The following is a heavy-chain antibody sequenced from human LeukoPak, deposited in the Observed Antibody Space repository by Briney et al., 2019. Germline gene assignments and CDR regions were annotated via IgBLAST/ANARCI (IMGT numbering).Heavy chain of an antibody. Sequence: PGGSLRLSCAASGFTFSSYGMHWVRQAPGKGLEWVAVMWYDGSNKYYADSVKGRFTISRDNSKNTLYLQMNSLRAEDTAVYYCARSGSGGSCSYFDYWGQGTLVTVSS. J-gene: IGHJ4*02. V-gene: IGHV3-33*01. CDR3: ARSGSGGSCSYFDY. CDR1: GFTFSSYG. D-gene: IGHD2-15*01. CDR2: MWYDGSNK.